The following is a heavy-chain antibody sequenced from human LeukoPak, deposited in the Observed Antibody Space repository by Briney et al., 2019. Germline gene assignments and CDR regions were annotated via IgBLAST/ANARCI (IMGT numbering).Heavy chain of an antibody. Sequence: SEALSLTCTVSGGSISSYYWSWIRQPPGKGLEWIGYIYYSGSTNYNPSLKSRVTISVDTSKNQFSLKLSSVTAADTAVYYCARVLHRKVVIFDYWGQGTLVTVSS. V-gene: IGHV4-59*01. CDR3: ARVLHRKVVIFDY. CDR1: GGSISSYY. CDR2: IYYSGST. J-gene: IGHJ4*02. D-gene: IGHD3-22*01.